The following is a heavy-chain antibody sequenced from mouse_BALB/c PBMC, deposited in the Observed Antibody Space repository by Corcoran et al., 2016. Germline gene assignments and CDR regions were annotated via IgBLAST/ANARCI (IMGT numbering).Heavy chain of an antibody. V-gene: IGHV9-3-1*01. CDR1: GYTFTNYG. J-gene: IGHJ4*01. CDR2: INTYTGEP. Sequence: QIQWVQSGPELTKPGETVKISCKASGYTFTNYGMNWVKQAPGKGLKWMGWINTYTGEPPYADDFKGRFAFSLETSASTAYLQINNLKNEDTATYFCASYGSSYAMDYWGQGTSVTVSS. D-gene: IGHD1-1*01. CDR3: ASYGSSYAMDY.